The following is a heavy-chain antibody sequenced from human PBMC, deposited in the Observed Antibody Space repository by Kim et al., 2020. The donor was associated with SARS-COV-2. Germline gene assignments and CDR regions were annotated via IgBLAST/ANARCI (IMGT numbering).Heavy chain of an antibody. CDR2: ISSSGSTI. J-gene: IGHJ6*02. D-gene: IGHD3-10*01. CDR3: ARDLAYYGSGSYLGWVEV. Sequence: GGSLRLSCAASGFTFSSYEMNWVRQAPGKGLEWVSYISSSGSTIYYADSVKGRFTISRDNAKNSLYLQMNSLRAEDTAVYYCARDLAYYGSGSYLGWVEVWGQGTTVTVSS. V-gene: IGHV3-48*03. CDR1: GFTFSSYE.